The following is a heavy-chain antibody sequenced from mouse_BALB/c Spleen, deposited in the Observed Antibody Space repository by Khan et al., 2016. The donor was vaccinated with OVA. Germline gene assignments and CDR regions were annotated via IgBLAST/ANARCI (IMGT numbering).Heavy chain of an antibody. CDR2: INYSGNT. J-gene: IGHJ3*01. Sequence: VQLKESGPGLVKPSQSLSLTCTVTGYSITSEYAWNWIRHFPGNKLEWMGYINYSGNTRYNPSFKSRISITRDTSKNQFFLQLNSVTTEDTATYYWTRKNYYDYDPFPYWGQGTLVTVSA. V-gene: IGHV3-2*02. CDR3: TRKNYYDYDPFPY. D-gene: IGHD2-4*01. CDR1: GYSITSEYA.